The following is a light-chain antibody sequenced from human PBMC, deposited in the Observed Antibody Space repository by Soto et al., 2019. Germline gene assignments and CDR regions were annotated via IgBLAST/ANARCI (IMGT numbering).Light chain of an antibody. CDR3: QQYKSYSWT. CDR1: QSINIW. J-gene: IGKJ1*01. Sequence: DIQMTQSPSTLSASVGDRVTITCRASQSINIWLAWYQQKPGKAPKVLIYDASSLKSGVPSRFSGSGSGKEFTLTISSLKPDDFPTYYCQQYKSYSWTFGQGTKVDIK. CDR2: DAS. V-gene: IGKV1-5*01.